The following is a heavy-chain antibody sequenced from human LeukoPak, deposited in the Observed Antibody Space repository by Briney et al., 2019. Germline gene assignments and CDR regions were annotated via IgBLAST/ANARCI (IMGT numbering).Heavy chain of an antibody. J-gene: IGHJ3*01. D-gene: IGHD3-22*01. CDR3: ARDNYYEGAFDV. CDR1: GGSVSSGSYY. CDR2: VYCSGST. V-gene: IGHV4-61*01. Sequence: PSETLSLTCTVSGGSVSSGSYYWSWIRQPPGKGLEWIGYVYCSGSTNYNPSLKSRVTISLDASKNQFSLKLSSVTAADTAVYYCARDNYYEGAFDVWGQGTMVTVSS.